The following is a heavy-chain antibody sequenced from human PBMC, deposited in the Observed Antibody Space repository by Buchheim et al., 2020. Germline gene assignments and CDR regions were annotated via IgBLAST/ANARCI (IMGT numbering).Heavy chain of an antibody. CDR1: GFTFSDYY. CDR3: ARVRRIIVVVPAATNYYYYMDV. V-gene: IGHV3-11*01. Sequence: QVQLVESGGGLVKPGGSLRLSCAASGFTFSDYYMSWIRQAPGKGLEWVSYISSSGSTIYYADSVKGRFTISRDNAKNSLYLQMNSLRAEDTAVYYCARVRRIIVVVPAATNYYYYMDVWGKGTT. CDR2: ISSSGSTI. D-gene: IGHD2-2*01. J-gene: IGHJ6*03.